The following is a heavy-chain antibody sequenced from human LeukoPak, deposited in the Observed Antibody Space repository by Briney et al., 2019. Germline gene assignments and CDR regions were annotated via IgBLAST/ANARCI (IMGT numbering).Heavy chain of an antibody. J-gene: IGHJ4*02. D-gene: IGHD3-10*01. CDR3: VKDRVWLYY. Sequence: GGSLRLSCAASGFTFSSSWMTWVRQASGKGLEWVANIKQDGNEKYYADSVKGRFTISRDNSKNSLYLQMNSLRAEDTAVYYCVKDRVWLYYWGQGTLVTVSS. V-gene: IGHV3-7*03. CDR1: GFTFSSSW. CDR2: IKQDGNEK.